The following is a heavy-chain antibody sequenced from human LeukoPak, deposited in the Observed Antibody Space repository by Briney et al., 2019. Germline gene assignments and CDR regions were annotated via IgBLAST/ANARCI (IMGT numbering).Heavy chain of an antibody. J-gene: IGHJ4*02. D-gene: IGHD4-23*01. CDR2: FDPEDGET. CDR3: ATALSYGGNSIWYYFDY. Sequence: ASVTVSCTVSGYTLTELSMHWVRQAPGKGLEWMGGFDPEDGETIYAQRFQGRVTMTEDTSTDTAYMELSSLRSEDTAVYYCATALSYGGNSIWYYFDYWGQGTLVTVSS. CDR1: GYTLTELS. V-gene: IGHV1-24*01.